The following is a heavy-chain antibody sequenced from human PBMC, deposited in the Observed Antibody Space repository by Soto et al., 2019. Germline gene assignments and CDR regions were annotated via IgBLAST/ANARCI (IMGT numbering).Heavy chain of an antibody. J-gene: IGHJ5*02. V-gene: IGHV1-18*01. CDR3: ARLGYCSGGSCYFGWLAP. CDR2: ISAYNGNT. CDR1: GYTFTSYG. Sequence: GASVKVSCKASGYTFTSYGISWVRQAPGQGLEWMGWISAYNGNTNYAQKLQGRVTMTTDTSTSTAYMELRSLRSDDTAVYYCARLGYCSGGSCYFGWLAPWGQGTLVTVSS. D-gene: IGHD2-15*01.